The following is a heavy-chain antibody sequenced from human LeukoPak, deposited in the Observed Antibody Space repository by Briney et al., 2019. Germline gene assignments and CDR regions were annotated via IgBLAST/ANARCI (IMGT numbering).Heavy chain of an antibody. J-gene: IGHJ5*02. D-gene: IGHD3-10*01. Sequence: SETLSLTCSVSGYSISSGYYWGWIRQPPGKGLEWIGTLYHSGSTYYNPSLKSRVTISVDTSKNQLSLRLTSVTAADTAVYYCARDSGTTGEVKFDPWGQGTLVTVSS. CDR2: LYHSGST. CDR1: GYSISSGYY. V-gene: IGHV4-38-2*02. CDR3: ARDSGTTGEVKFDP.